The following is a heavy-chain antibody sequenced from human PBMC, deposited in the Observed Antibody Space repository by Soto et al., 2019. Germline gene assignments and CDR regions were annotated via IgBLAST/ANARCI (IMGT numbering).Heavy chain of an antibody. CDR2: ITGSGGGT. CDR3: AKWATPCIIPPAVGGNYYYYAIDV. Sequence: EVQLLESGGGLVQPGGSLRLSCAASGFMFANYAMGWVRQAHGKGLEWVSAITGSGGGTYYADSVKGRFTVSRDNSKNTLYLQMHSRRADEAGIVYCAKWATPCIIPPAVGGNYYYYAIDVWGQGTRVTVSS. V-gene: IGHV3-23*01. CDR1: GFMFANYA. D-gene: IGHD2-2*01. J-gene: IGHJ6*02.